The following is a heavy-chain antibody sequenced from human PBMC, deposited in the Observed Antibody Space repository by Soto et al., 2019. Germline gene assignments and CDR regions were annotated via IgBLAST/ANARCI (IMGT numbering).Heavy chain of an antibody. CDR3: ASQPGGGGY. Sequence: EVQLVESGGGLIQPGGSLRLSCAVSGFTVSNNYMSWVRQAPGKGLEGVSVIYSGGYTVCGDSVKGRFTISRDNSKNTLYLKMNGRRAGDSAVYCCASQPGGGGYWGQGTLVTVSS. D-gene: IGHD3-10*01. J-gene: IGHJ4*02. V-gene: IGHV3-53*01. CDR2: IYSGGYT. CDR1: GFTVSNNY.